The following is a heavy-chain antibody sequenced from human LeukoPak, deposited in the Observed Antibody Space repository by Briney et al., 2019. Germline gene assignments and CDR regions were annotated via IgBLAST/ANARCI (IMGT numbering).Heavy chain of an antibody. J-gene: IGHJ5*02. V-gene: IGHV3-64*01. CDR1: GFTFSSYA. D-gene: IGHD6-19*01. CDR2: ISSNGGST. CDR3: ARLMYSGGWTQNWFDP. Sequence: GGSLRLSCAASGFTFSSYAMHWVRQAPGKGLEYVSAISSNGGSTYYANSVKGRFTISRDNSKNTLYLQMGSLRAEDMAVYYCARLMYSGGWTQNWFDPWGQGTLVTVSS.